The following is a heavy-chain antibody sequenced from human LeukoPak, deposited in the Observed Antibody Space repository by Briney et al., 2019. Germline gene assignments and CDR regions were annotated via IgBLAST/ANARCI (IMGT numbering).Heavy chain of an antibody. Sequence: PGGSLRLSCSASGFTFSDSYMSWIRQVPGKGLEWISYISSSGGTIYCADSAKGRFTISRDNAKNSLYLQMNSLRAEDTAVYYCAKEGGDWGEGYFDYWGQGTLVTVSS. D-gene: IGHD3-16*01. CDR2: ISSSGGTI. J-gene: IGHJ4*02. CDR3: AKEGGDWGEGYFDY. CDR1: GFTFSDSY. V-gene: IGHV3-11*01.